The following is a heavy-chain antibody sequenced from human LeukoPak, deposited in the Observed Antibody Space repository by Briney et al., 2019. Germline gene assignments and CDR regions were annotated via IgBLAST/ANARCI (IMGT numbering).Heavy chain of an antibody. CDR3: ARDPITQDYYYMDV. CDR1: GYTFTSYY. Sequence: ASVKISCKASGYTFTSYYMHWVRQAPGQGLEWMGWINPNSGGTNYAQKFQGRVTMTRDTSISTAYMELSRLRSDDTAVYYCARDPITQDYYYMDVWGKGTTVTISS. D-gene: IGHD3-10*01. V-gene: IGHV1-2*02. CDR2: INPNSGGT. J-gene: IGHJ6*03.